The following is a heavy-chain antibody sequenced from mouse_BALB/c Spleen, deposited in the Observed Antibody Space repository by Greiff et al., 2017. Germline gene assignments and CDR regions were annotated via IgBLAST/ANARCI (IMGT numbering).Heavy chain of an antibody. V-gene: IGHV5-12-1*01. CDR2: ISSGGGST. Sequence: DVQLVESGGGLVKPGGSLKLSCAASGFAFSSYDMSWVRQTPEKRLEWVAYISSGGGSTYYPDTVKGRFTISRDNAKNTLYLQMSSLKSEDTAMYYCARHNAWFAYWGQGTLVTVSA. J-gene: IGHJ3*01. CDR3: ARHNAWFAY. CDR1: GFAFSSYD.